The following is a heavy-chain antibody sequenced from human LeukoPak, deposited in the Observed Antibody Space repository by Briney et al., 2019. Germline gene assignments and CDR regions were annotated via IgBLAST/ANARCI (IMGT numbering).Heavy chain of an antibody. CDR1: GFTFSSYW. J-gene: IGHJ4*02. V-gene: IGHV3-7*01. Sequence: GGSLRLSCAASGFTFSSYWMIWVRQAPGKGLEWVASMKTDGSDTYYVDSVKGRFTVSRDNTKSSLYLQMNSLRAEDTAVYYCGRDLGYHQVGYWGQGTLVTVSS. CDR2: MKTDGSDT. D-gene: IGHD1-26*01. CDR3: GRDLGYHQVGY.